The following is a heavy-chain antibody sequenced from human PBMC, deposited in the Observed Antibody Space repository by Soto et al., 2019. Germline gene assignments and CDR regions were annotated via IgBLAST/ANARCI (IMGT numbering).Heavy chain of an antibody. CDR1: GGSITTNDW. J-gene: IGHJ4*01. CDR2: IYHTGLT. V-gene: IGHV4-4*02. Sequence: PSETLSLTCTVSGGSITTNDWWSWVRQPPGKGLEWIGEIYHTGLTNYNASLKSRVTMSVDGSKNQFSLMLTSVTAADTAIYYCARDVAMPGESDRFDQWSQGXLVTVYS. D-gene: IGHD2-2*01. CDR3: ARDVAMPGESDRFDQ.